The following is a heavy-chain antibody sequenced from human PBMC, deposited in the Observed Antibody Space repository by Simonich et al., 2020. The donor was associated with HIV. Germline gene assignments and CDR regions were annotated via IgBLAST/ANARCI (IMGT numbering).Heavy chain of an antibody. D-gene: IGHD6-19*01. CDR3: ARDTGGLAVAGTGVDY. J-gene: IGHJ4*02. CDR2: ISSSSNYK. CDR1: GFTFSSYS. Sequence: EVQLVESGGGLVKPGGSLRLSCAASGFTFSSYSMNWVRQAPGEGMELVSSISSSSNYKYYADSGKGRFTISRDNAKNSLYLQMNSLRAEDTAVYYCARDTGGLAVAGTGVDYWGQGTLVTVSS. V-gene: IGHV3-21*01.